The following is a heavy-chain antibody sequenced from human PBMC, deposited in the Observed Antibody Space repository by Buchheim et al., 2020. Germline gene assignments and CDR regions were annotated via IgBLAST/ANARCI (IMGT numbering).Heavy chain of an antibody. D-gene: IGHD2-15*01. CDR1: GFTFSSYA. CDR3: AREEVVPAAIGDIVVVVAATYGMDV. J-gene: IGHJ6*02. V-gene: IGHV3-23*01. CDR2: ISGSGGST. Sequence: EVQLLESGGGLVQPGGSLRLSCAASGFTFSSYAMSWVRQAPGKGLEWVSAISGSGGSTYYADSVKGRFTISRDNAKNSLYLQMNSLRAEDTAVYYCAREEVVPAAIGDIVVVVAATYGMDVWGQGTT.